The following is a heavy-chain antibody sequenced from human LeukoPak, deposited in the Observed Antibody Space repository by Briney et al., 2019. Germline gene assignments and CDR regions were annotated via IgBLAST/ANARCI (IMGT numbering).Heavy chain of an antibody. D-gene: IGHD6-13*01. V-gene: IGHV3-21*01. CDR2: ISSSSSYI. Sequence: PGGSLRLSCAASGFTFSSYSMNWVRQAPGKGLEWVSSISSSSSYIYYADSVKGRFTISRDNAKNSLYLQMNSLRAEDTAVYYCASGYSSSWSNSGGILGDDYWGQGTLVTVSS. CDR1: GFTFSSYS. J-gene: IGHJ4*02. CDR3: ASGYSSSWSNSGGILGDDY.